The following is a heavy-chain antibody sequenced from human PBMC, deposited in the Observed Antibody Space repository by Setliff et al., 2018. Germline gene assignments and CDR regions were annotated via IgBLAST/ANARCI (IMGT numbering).Heavy chain of an antibody. V-gene: IGHV3-21*01. CDR1: GFTFSSYS. CDR3: VRDNYYDSTQDAFDI. D-gene: IGHD3-22*01. J-gene: IGHJ3*02. CDR2: ISSSSSHI. Sequence: PGGSLRLSCVASGFTFSSYSMNWVRQAPGKGLEWVSSISSSSSHIYYADSVKGRFTISRDNAKNSLYLQMNSLRAEDTAVYYCVRDNYYDSTQDAFDIWGQGTMVTVSS.